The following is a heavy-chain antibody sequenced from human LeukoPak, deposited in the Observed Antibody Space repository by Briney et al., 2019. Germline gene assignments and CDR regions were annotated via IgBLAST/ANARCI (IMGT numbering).Heavy chain of an antibody. Sequence: GASVKVSCKASGGTFSSYAISWVRQAPGQGLEWMGGIIPIFGTANYAQKFQGRVTITADESTSTAYMELSSLRSEDTAVYYCAADMEVERYYFDYWGQGTLVTVSS. V-gene: IGHV1-69*01. J-gene: IGHJ4*02. CDR3: AADMEVERYYFDY. D-gene: IGHD1-1*01. CDR2: IIPIFGTA. CDR1: GGTFSSYA.